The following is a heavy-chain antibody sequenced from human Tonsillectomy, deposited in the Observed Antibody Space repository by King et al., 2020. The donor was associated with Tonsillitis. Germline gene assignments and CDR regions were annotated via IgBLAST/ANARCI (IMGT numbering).Heavy chain of an antibody. CDR3: ARRSSVFRGVTWFDY. Sequence: QLQESGPGLVKPSETLSLTCSVSNASLSSDYWNWIRQPPGKGLEWIGYIYYSGNTNYNPSLKSRVTISIDTSRNHFSLKLSSVTAADTAVYYCARRSSVFRGVTWFDYWGQGTLVTVSS. D-gene: IGHD3-10*01. CDR2: IYYSGNT. V-gene: IGHV4-59*08. CDR1: NASLSSDY. J-gene: IGHJ4*02.